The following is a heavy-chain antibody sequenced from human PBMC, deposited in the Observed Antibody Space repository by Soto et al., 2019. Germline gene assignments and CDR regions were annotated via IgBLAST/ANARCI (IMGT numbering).Heavy chain of an antibody. J-gene: IGHJ6*02. CDR1: GYTFTDYW. D-gene: IGHD3-3*01. CDR3: ARDRSITIFGVVGFEMDV. CDR2: IDPSDSYT. Sequence: GESLKISCKGSGYTFTDYWINWVRQMPGKGLEWMGRIDPSDSYTKYSPSFQGHVTISADKSISTAYLEWSCLEASDTAMYYCARDRSITIFGVVGFEMDVWGQGTTVTV. V-gene: IGHV5-10-1*01.